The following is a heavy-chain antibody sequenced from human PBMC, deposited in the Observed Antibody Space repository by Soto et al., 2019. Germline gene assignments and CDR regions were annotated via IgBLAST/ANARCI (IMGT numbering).Heavy chain of an antibody. CDR2: INTDGSST. Sequence: EVQLVASGGGLVQPGGSLRLSCAVSGFTFSSFWMHWVRQAPGEGLVWVSRINTDGSSTSYAYSVKGRFTICGDNAKNTLYLQMNSLRVEDTAMYYCAKRGVDTFGLSYWGQGTLVTVSS. V-gene: IGHV3-74*01. CDR1: GFTFSSFW. D-gene: IGHD3-10*01. CDR3: AKRGVDTFGLSY. J-gene: IGHJ4*02.